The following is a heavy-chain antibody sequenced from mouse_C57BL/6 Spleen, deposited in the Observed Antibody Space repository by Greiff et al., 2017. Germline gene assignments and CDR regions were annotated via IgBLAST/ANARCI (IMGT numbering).Heavy chain of an antibody. D-gene: IGHD2-5*01. J-gene: IGHJ4*01. CDR2: IWSGGST. CDR3: ARKSNYVYAMDY. Sequence: QVQLQQSGPGLVQPSQSLSITCTVSGFSLTSYGVHWVRQSPGKGLEWLGVIWSGGSTDYNAAFISRLSISKDNSKSQVFFKMNSLQADDTAIYYCARKSNYVYAMDYWGQGTSVTVSS. V-gene: IGHV2-2*01. CDR1: GFSLTSYG.